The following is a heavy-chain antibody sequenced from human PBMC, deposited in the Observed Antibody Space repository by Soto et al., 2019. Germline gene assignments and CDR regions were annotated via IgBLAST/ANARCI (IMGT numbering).Heavy chain of an antibody. CDR2: IYYSGST. D-gene: IGHD4-17*01. CDR1: GVSISSYF. Sequence: SETLSLTCTVSGVSISSYFWNWIRQPPGKGLEWIGYIYYSGSTNYNPSLKSRVTISVDTSKNQFSLKLSSVTAADTAVYYCASSYYGDYVRFDPWGQGTLVTVSS. CDR3: ASSYYGDYVRFDP. V-gene: IGHV4-59*01. J-gene: IGHJ5*02.